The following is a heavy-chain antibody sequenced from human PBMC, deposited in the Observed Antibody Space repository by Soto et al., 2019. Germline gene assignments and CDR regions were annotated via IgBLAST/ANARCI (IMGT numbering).Heavy chain of an antibody. CDR1: GGSFSSDSFI. J-gene: IGHJ4*02. CDR2: INYSGTT. D-gene: IGHD4-17*01. Sequence: SETLSLTCSVSGGSFSSDSFIWSWVRQFPGKGLEWIGYINYSGTTYYNPSLKSRVTISVDTSKNQFSLKLASVTAADTAVYYCARDYGDYQFDYWGQGTLVTVSS. V-gene: IGHV4-39*02. CDR3: ARDYGDYQFDY.